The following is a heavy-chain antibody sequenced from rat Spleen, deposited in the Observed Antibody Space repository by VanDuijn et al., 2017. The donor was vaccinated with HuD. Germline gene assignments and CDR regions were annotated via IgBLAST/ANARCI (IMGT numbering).Heavy chain of an antibody. CDR3: ARHMPPTSYVMDA. Sequence: EVQLVESGGDLVQPGRSLKLSCAASGFIFSIYGMAWVRQTPTKGLEWVAFITTGSTNTSYRDSVKGRFTISRYNAKSTLFLQMDSLRSEDTATYYCARHMPPTSYVMDAWGQGASVTVSS. J-gene: IGHJ4*01. CDR1: GFIFSIYG. D-gene: IGHD3-4*01. CDR2: ITTGSTNT. V-gene: IGHV5S14*01.